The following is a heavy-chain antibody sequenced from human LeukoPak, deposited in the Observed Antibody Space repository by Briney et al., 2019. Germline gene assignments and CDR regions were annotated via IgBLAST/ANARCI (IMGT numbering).Heavy chain of an antibody. Sequence: PGRSLRLSCAASGFTFSSYAMHWVRQAPGKGLEWVAVISYDGSNKYYADSVKGRFTISRDNSKNTLYLQMNSLRAEDTAVYYCAKELTSGIVGAYDAFDIWGQGTMVTVSS. CDR3: AKELTSGIVGAYDAFDI. D-gene: IGHD1-26*01. CDR1: GFTFSSYA. CDR2: ISYDGSNK. V-gene: IGHV3-30-3*01. J-gene: IGHJ3*02.